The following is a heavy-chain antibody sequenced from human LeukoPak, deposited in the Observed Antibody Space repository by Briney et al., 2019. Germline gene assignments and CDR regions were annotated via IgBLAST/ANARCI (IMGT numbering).Heavy chain of an antibody. CDR2: ISDSGST. D-gene: IGHD2-2*01. CDR3: AKDRGIEYCSGNSCLGPFDC. V-gene: IGHV3-23*01. Sequence: SGGSLRLSCAASGFTFSSYSMNWVRQAPGKGLDWVSTISDSGSTYYADSVKGRFTISRDHSKNTLYLQMNSLRAEDTAVYYCAKDRGIEYCSGNSCLGPFDCWGQGTLVTVSS. J-gene: IGHJ4*02. CDR1: GFTFSSYS.